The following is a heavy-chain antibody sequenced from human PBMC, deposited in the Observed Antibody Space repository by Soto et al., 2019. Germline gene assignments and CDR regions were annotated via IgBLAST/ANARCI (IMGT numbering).Heavy chain of an antibody. CDR1: GYAFTTYG. CDR2: ISAHNGNT. V-gene: IGHV1-18*01. J-gene: IGHJ4*02. CDR3: ARARYGDY. D-gene: IGHD1-1*01. Sequence: QVHLVQSGAEVKKPGASVKVSCKGSGYAFTTYGITWVRQAPGQGLEWMGWISAHNGNTNYAQKLQGRVTVPRDTSTSTAYMELRSLRSAATAVYYCARARYGDYWGQGALVTVSS.